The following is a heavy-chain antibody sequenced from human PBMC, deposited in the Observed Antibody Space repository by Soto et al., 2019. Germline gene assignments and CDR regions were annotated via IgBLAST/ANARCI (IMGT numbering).Heavy chain of an antibody. CDR1: GYSFTSYW. Sequence: GESLKISCKGSGYSFTSYWISWVRQMPGKGLEWMGRIDPSDSYTNYSPSFQGHVTISADKSISTAYLQWSSLKALDTAMYYCARDAPMPGANDYYYYGMDVWGQGTTVTVSS. J-gene: IGHJ6*02. CDR3: ARDAPMPGANDYYYYGMDV. V-gene: IGHV5-10-1*01. D-gene: IGHD2-8*01. CDR2: IDPSDSYT.